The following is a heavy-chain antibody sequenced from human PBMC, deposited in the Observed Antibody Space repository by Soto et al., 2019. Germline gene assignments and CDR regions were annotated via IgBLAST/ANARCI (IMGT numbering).Heavy chain of an antibody. V-gene: IGHV4-39*01. D-gene: IGHD3-10*01. CDR2: IYYSGST. J-gene: IGHJ5*02. CDR1: GGSIISSSYY. Sequence: SETLSLTCTVSGGSIISSSYYWGWIRQPPGKGLEGIGSIYYSGSTYYNPSLKSRVTISVDTSKNQFSLKLSSVTAADTAVYYCARHRGVSLWFGELLSWFDPWGQGTLVTVSS. CDR3: ARHRGVSLWFGELLSWFDP.